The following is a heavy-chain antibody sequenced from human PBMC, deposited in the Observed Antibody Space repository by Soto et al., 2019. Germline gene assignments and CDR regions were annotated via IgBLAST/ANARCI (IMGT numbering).Heavy chain of an antibody. V-gene: IGHV1-18*01. Sequence: ASVKVSCKASGYTFTNYAFSWVRQAPGQGLEWMGWISTYNGNVNYAQKFQGRVTITADESTSTAYMELSSLRSEDTAVYYCARHDCISTSCYYYYYYSMDVWGQGTTVTVSS. J-gene: IGHJ6*02. CDR1: GYTFTNYA. D-gene: IGHD2-2*01. CDR3: ARHDCISTSCYYYYYYSMDV. CDR2: ISTYNGNV.